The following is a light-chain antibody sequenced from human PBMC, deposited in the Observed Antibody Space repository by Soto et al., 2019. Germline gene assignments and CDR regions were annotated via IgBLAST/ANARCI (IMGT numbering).Light chain of an antibody. Sequence: EIVLTQSPATRSLSPGERATLSCRASQSVSSYLAWYQQKPGQAPRLLIYDASNRATGIPARFSGSGSGPDSTLPISTLEPQDFAVYYSQQRSNWPLTFGGGTKLEIK. CDR1: QSVSSY. CDR3: QQRSNWPLT. CDR2: DAS. J-gene: IGKJ4*01. V-gene: IGKV3-11*01.